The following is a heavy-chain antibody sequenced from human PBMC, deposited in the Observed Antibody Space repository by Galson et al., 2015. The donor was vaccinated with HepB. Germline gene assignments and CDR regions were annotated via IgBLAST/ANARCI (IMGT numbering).Heavy chain of an antibody. D-gene: IGHD3-10*01. CDR3: TPYHYGSGTYYRHEGPLDY. Sequence: SLRLSCAASGLTFGDYGMSWVRQAPGKGLEWVGFIRSKAYGGTTEYAASVKGRFSISRDDSKSIAYLQMNSLKTEDTAVYYCTPYHYGSGTYYRHEGPLDYWGQGTLVTVSS. J-gene: IGHJ4*02. CDR2: IRSKAYGGTT. CDR1: GLTFGDYG. V-gene: IGHV3-49*04.